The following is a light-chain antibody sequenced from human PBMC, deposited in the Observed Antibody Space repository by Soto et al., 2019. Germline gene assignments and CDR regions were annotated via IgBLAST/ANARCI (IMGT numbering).Light chain of an antibody. CDR1: SSDVGGYDY. Sequence: QSVLTQPPSASGSPGQSVTISCTGTSSDVGGYDYVSWYQQHPGKAPKLMIYEVSKRPSGVPDRFPGSKSGNTTSLTVSGIQAEDGADYYCSSYAGSNILVFGGGTKVTVL. CDR2: EVS. J-gene: IGLJ2*01. V-gene: IGLV2-8*01. CDR3: SSYAGSNILV.